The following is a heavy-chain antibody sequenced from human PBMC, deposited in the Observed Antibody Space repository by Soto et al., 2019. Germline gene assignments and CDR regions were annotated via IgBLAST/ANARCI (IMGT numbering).Heavy chain of an antibody. CDR3: ARDGSSWPRPGYYYMDV. J-gene: IGHJ6*03. Sequence: ASVKVSCKASGYTFTSYDINWVRQATGQGLEWMGWMNPNSGTTGYAQKFQGRVTMTRNISISTAYMELSSLRSEDTAVYYCARDGSSWPRPGYYYMDVWGKGTTVNVSS. CDR2: MNPNSGTT. CDR1: GYTFTSYD. V-gene: IGHV1-8*01. D-gene: IGHD6-13*01.